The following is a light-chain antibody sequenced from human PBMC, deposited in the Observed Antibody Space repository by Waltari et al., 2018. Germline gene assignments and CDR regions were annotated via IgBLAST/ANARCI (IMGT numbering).Light chain of an antibody. CDR2: GNS. CDR1: SSNIGGGYD. CDR3: QSYDSSLSGSV. V-gene: IGLV1-40*01. Sequence: QSVLMPPPSVSGAPGQRVTISCTGSSSNIGGGYDVHWYQQLPGTAPKHLIYGNSNRPSGVPDRFSGSKSGTSASLAITGLQAEDEADYYCQSYDSSLSGSVFGGGTKLTVL. J-gene: IGLJ2*01.